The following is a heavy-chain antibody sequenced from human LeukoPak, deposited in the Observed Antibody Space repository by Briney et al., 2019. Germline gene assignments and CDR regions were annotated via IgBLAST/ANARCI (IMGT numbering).Heavy chain of an antibody. V-gene: IGHV3-9*01. CDR3: AKDNGGSGYSSGWSY. CDR2: ISWNSGSI. CDR1: GFTFDDYA. D-gene: IGHD6-19*01. J-gene: IGHJ4*02. Sequence: GGSLRLSCAASGFTFDDYAMHWVRQAPGKGLEWVSGISWNSGSIGYADSVKGRFTISRDNAKNSLYLQMNSLRAEDTALYYCAKDNGGSGYSSGWSYWGQGTLVTVSP.